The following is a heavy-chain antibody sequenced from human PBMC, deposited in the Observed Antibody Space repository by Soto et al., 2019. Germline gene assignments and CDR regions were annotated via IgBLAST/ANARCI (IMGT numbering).Heavy chain of an antibody. D-gene: IGHD6-13*01. CDR2: IIPIFGTA. J-gene: IGHJ6*02. CDR3: AREEQPNYYYYYGMDG. Sequence: SVKVSCRAPGGTFSSDAISWVRPAHGKGLEWMGGIIPIFGTANYAQKFQGRVTITADESTSTAYMELSSLRSGDTAVYYGAREEQPNYYYYYGMDGWGQGTSVTVSS. CDR1: GGTFSSDA. V-gene: IGHV1-69*13.